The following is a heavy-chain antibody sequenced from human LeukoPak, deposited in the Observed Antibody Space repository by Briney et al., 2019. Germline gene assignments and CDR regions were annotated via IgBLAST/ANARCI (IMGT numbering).Heavy chain of an antibody. CDR1: GGSISGYY. D-gene: IGHD3-9*01. J-gene: IGHJ4*02. CDR3: AREYFDWLGGGGKNFDY. Sequence: SETLSLTCTVSGGSISGYYWSWIRQPPGKGLEWIGYIYYSGSTNYNPSLKSRVTISVDTSKNQFSLKLSSVTAADTAVYYCAREYFDWLGGGGKNFDYWGQGTLVTVSS. CDR2: IYYSGST. V-gene: IGHV4-59*12.